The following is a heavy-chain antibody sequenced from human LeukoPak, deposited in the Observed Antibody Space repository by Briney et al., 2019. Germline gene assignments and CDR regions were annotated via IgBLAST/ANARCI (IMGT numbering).Heavy chain of an antibody. V-gene: IGHV3-21*01. Sequence: PGGSPRFSCAASGITFSSNSMNWVRQAPGKGLEWVSSISSSSSYIYYADSVKGRFTISRDNAKNSLYLQMNSLRAEDTAVYYCARGRASGDNYFDYWGQGTMVTVSS. CDR1: GITFSSNS. CDR2: ISSSSSYI. J-gene: IGHJ4*01. D-gene: IGHD4-17*01. CDR3: ARGRASGDNYFDY.